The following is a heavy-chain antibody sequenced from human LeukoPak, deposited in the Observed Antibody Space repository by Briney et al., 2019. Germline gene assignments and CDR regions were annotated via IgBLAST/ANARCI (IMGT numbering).Heavy chain of an antibody. Sequence: GGSLRLSCAASGFRFSDHYMDWVRQAPGKGLEWVGRIRNKANSYTTQYAAPVKGRFTISRVDSKNLLSLEINGRKAEDTAVYYCCRVKLCSRAVGPLDDWGQGNLVMVTS. CDR3: CRVKLCSRAVGPLDD. J-gene: IGHJ4*02. V-gene: IGHV3-72*01. CDR2: IRNKANSYTT. CDR1: GFRFSDHY. D-gene: IGHD2-8*01.